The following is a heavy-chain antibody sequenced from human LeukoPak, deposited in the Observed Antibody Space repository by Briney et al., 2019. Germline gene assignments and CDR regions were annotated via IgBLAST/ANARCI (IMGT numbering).Heavy chain of an antibody. D-gene: IGHD3-16*01. CDR3: ARGGGSRWLDP. CDR1: GGSFSGYY. Sequence: SETLSLTCAIYGGSFSGYYWSWIRQPPGKGLEWIGEINHSGSTNYNPSLKSRVTISVDTSKNQFSLKLSSVTAADTAVYYCARGGGSRWLDPWGQGTLVTVSS. V-gene: IGHV4-34*01. J-gene: IGHJ5*02. CDR2: INHSGST.